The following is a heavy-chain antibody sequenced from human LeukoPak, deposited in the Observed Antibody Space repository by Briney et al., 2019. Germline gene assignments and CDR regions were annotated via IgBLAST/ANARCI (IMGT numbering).Heavy chain of an antibody. Sequence: PSETLSLTCTVSGGSISSSSYYWGWIRQPPGKGLEWIGSIYYSGSTYYNPPLKSRVTISVDTSKNQFSLKLSSVTAADTAVYYCGGDRGGGYDYVWGSYRYVSWFDPWGQGTLVTVSS. J-gene: IGHJ5*02. D-gene: IGHD3-16*02. V-gene: IGHV4-39*07. CDR2: IYYSGST. CDR3: GGDRGGGYDYVWGSYRYVSWFDP. CDR1: GGSISSSSYY.